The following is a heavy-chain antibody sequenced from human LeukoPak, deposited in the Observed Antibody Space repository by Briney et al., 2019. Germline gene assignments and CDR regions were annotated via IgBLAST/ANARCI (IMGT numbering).Heavy chain of an antibody. V-gene: IGHV3-23*01. CDR1: GFTFSSYA. J-gene: IGHJ3*02. D-gene: IGHD2-21*02. CDR2: ISGSGGST. CDR3: AKDLWGTVVTPGTVLHAFDI. Sequence: GGSLRLSCAASGFTFSSYAMSWVRQAPGKGLEWVSAISGSGGSTYYADSVKGRFTISRDNSKNTLYLQMNSLRAEDTAVYYCAKDLWGTVVTPGTVLHAFDIWGQGTMVTVSS.